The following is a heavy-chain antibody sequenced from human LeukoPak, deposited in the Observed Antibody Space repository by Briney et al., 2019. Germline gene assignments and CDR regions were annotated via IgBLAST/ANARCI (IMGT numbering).Heavy chain of an antibody. V-gene: IGHV3-48*03. Sequence: PGGSLRLSCAASGFTFSSYEMNWVRQAPGKGLEWLSYIRSSGSPIYYADSVKGRFTISRDNAKNSLYLQMNSLRAEDTGLYYCARYCGGGSCFDYWGRGTLVTVSS. CDR3: ARYCGGGSCFDY. CDR2: IRSSGSPI. CDR1: GFTFSSYE. D-gene: IGHD2-15*01. J-gene: IGHJ4*02.